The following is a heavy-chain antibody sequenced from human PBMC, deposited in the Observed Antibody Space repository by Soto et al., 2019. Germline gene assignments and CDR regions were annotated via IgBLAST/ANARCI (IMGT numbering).Heavy chain of an antibody. CDR3: AKVPAATSGYYYGMDV. D-gene: IGHD2-2*01. V-gene: IGHV3-23*01. CDR2: ISGSGGST. Sequence: PGGSLRLSCAASGFTFSSYAITWARQAPGKGLEWVSAISGSGGSTYYADSVKGRFTISRHNSKNTLYLQMNSLRAEDTAVYYCAKVPAATSGYYYGMDVWGQGTTVTVS. J-gene: IGHJ6*02. CDR1: GFTFSSYA.